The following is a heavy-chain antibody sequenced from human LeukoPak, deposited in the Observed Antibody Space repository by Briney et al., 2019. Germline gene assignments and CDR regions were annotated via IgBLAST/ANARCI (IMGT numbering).Heavy chain of an antibody. CDR2: TYYRSKWYN. V-gene: IGHV6-1*01. J-gene: IGHJ3*02. D-gene: IGHD2/OR15-2a*01. CDR3: ARGLGVIVLGLGAFDI. CDR1: GDSISSNSAA. Sequence: SQTLSLTCAISGDSISSNSAAWNWIRQSPSRGLEWLGRTYYRSKWYNDYTVAVKSRITFNPDTSKNQFSLQLNSVTPEDTAVYYCARGLGVIVLGLGAFDIWGQGTMVTVSS.